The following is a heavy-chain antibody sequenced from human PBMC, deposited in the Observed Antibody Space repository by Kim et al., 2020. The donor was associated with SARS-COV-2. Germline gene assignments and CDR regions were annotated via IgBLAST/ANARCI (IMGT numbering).Heavy chain of an antibody. Sequence: QKFQGRVTMTRDTSISTAYMELSRLRSDDTAVYYCARAGDNGDYALWLDYWGQGTLVTVSS. J-gene: IGHJ4*02. D-gene: IGHD4-17*01. V-gene: IGHV1-2*02. CDR3: ARAGDNGDYALWLDY.